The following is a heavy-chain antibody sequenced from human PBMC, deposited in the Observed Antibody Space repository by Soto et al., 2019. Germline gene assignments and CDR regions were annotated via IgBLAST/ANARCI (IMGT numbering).Heavy chain of an antibody. CDR1: GYTFTSYG. CDR2: ISAYNGNT. CDR3: AREDLGYCSGGSCLGFDP. Sequence: ASVKVSCKASGYTFTSYGISWVRQAPGQGLEWMGWISAYNGNTNYSQKLQGRVTMTTDTSTSTAYMELRSLRSEDTAVYYCAREDLGYCSGGSCLGFDPWGQGTLVTVSS. V-gene: IGHV1-18*01. J-gene: IGHJ5*02. D-gene: IGHD2-15*01.